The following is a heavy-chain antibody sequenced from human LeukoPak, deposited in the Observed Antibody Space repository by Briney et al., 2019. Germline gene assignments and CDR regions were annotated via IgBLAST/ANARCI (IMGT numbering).Heavy chain of an antibody. J-gene: IGHJ3*02. V-gene: IGHV1-2*02. CDR3: ARYGVGTTGAFDI. D-gene: IGHD1-14*01. CDR2: INPNSGGT. Sequence: RASVKVSCKASGYSFNVYYIYWVRQAPGQGLEWMGWINPNSGGTKYAQKFQGRVTMTRDTSISTAYMELSRLRSDDTAVYYCARYGVGTTGAFDIWGQGTMVTVSS. CDR1: GYSFNVYY.